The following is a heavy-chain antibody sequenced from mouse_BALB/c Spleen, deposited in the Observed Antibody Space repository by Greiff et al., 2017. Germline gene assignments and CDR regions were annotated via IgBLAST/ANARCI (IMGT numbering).Heavy chain of an antibody. J-gene: IGHJ4*01. V-gene: IGHV10-1*02. Sequence: EVMLVESGGGLVQPKGSLKLSCAASGFTFNTYAMNWVRQAPGKGLEWVARIRSKSNNYATYYADSVKDRFTISRDDSQSMLYLQMNNLKTEDTAMYYCVRQGMDYWGQGTSVTVSS. CDR3: VRQGMDY. CDR2: IRSKSNNYAT. CDR1: GFTFNTYA.